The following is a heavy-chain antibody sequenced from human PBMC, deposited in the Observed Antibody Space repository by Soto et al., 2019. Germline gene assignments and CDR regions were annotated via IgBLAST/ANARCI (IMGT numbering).Heavy chain of an antibody. Sequence: SETLSLTCTVSGGSISSYYWSWIRQPPGKGLEWIGYIYYSGSTNYNPSLKSRVTISVDTSKNQFSLKLSSVTAADTAVYYCARQLTDAFDIWGQGTLVTVSS. V-gene: IGHV4-59*01. CDR2: IYYSGST. CDR1: GGSISSYY. D-gene: IGHD6-13*01. CDR3: ARQLTDAFDI. J-gene: IGHJ3*02.